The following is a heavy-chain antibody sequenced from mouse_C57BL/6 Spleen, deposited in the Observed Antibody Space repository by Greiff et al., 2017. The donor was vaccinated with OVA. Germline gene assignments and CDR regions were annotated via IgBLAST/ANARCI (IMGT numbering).Heavy chain of an antibody. V-gene: IGHV1-76*01. CDR2: IYPGSGNT. CDR3: AREDYDYSYYAMDY. J-gene: IGHJ4*01. CDR1: GYTFTDYY. Sequence: VQLQESGAELVRPGASVKLSCKASGYTFTDYYINWVKQRPGQGLEWIARIYPGSGNTYYNEKFKGKATLTAEKSSSTAYMQLSSLTSEDSAVYFCAREDYDYSYYAMDYWGQGTSVTVSS. D-gene: IGHD2-4*01.